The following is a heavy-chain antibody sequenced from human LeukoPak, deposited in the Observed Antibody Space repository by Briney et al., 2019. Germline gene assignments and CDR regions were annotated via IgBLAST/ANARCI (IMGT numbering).Heavy chain of an antibody. CDR1: GGSISSSSYY. J-gene: IGHJ4*02. Sequence: PSETLSLTCTVSGGSISSSSYYWGWIRQPPGKGLEWIGSVYYTGASYYNPSLKSRVTISIDTSKKHFSLKLTSVAAADTAVYYCARGAPPQNWGQGTLVTVSS. CDR3: ARGAPPQN. V-gene: IGHV4-39*07. CDR2: VYYTGAS.